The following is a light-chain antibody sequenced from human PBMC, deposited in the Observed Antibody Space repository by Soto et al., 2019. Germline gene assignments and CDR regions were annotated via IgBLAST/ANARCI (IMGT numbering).Light chain of an antibody. CDR1: QGIIDY. CDR3: QQYNSYPRT. V-gene: IGKV1-27*01. Sequence: DIQMTQSPSSLSASVGDTVSITCRASQGIIDYLAWYQQRPGKAPRLLIYAASTLHTGVPSRFSGSGAGTEFTLSISSLQPDDFAIYYCQQYNSYPRTFGQGTKVEIK. CDR2: AAS. J-gene: IGKJ1*01.